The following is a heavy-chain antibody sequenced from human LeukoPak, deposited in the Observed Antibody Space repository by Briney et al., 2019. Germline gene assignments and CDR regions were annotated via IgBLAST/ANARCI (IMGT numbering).Heavy chain of an antibody. D-gene: IGHD4-17*01. V-gene: IGHV3-73*01. Sequence: GGSLRLSCAASGFSFSGSAMHWVRQASGKGLEWVGRIRSRPNNYATAYAASVEGRFTISRDDSKNTAYLQMNSLKTEDTAMYYCTRPGAYGDDYWGQGTLVTVSS. J-gene: IGHJ4*02. CDR2: IRSRPNNYAT. CDR1: GFSFSGSA. CDR3: TRPGAYGDDY.